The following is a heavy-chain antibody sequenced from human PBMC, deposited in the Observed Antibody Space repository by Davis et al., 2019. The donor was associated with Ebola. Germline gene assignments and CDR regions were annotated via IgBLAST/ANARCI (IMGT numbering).Heavy chain of an antibody. CDR2: ISSSSSYT. J-gene: IGHJ4*02. D-gene: IGHD2-2*01. CDR1: GFTFSDYY. Sequence: GGSLRLSCAASGFTFSDYYMSWIRQAPGQVLEWVSYISSSSSYTNYADSVKGRFTISRDNAKNSLYLQMNSLRAEDTAVYYCAREGRYCSSTSCYWDVWGQGTLVTVSS. CDR3: AREGRYCSSTSCYWDV. V-gene: IGHV3-11*06.